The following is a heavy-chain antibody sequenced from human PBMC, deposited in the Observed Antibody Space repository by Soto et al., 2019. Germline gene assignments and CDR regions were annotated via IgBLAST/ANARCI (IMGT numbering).Heavy chain of an antibody. Sequence: GASVKVSCKASGGTFSSYTISWVRQAPGQGIEWMGRIIPILGIANYAQKFQGRVTITADKSTSTAYMELSSLRSEDTAVYYCARFHGYYDFRSGYYYFDYWGQGTLVTVSS. CDR2: IIPILGIA. CDR3: ARFHGYYDFRSGYYYFDY. D-gene: IGHD3-3*01. CDR1: GGTFSSYT. J-gene: IGHJ4*02. V-gene: IGHV1-69*02.